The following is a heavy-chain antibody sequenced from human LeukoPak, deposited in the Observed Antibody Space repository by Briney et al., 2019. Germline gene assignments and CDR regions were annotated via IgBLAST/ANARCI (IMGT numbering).Heavy chain of an antibody. CDR1: GFTFSSYD. Sequence: GGSLRLSCAASGFTFSSYDMHWVRHATGKGLEWVSAIGTAGDTYYPGSVKGRFTISRENAKNSLYLQMNSLRAGDTAVYYCARVRVSSGYYYDYWGQGTLVTVSS. J-gene: IGHJ4*02. D-gene: IGHD3-22*01. CDR2: IGTAGDT. CDR3: ARVRVSSGYYYDY. V-gene: IGHV3-13*01.